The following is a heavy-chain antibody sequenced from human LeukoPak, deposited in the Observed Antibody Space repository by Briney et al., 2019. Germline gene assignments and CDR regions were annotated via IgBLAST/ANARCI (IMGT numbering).Heavy chain of an antibody. CDR1: GGSISSSSYY. CDR2: IYYSGST. J-gene: IGHJ4*02. V-gene: IGHV4-39*07. Sequence: SETLSLTCTVSGGSISSSSYYWGWIRQPPGKGLEWIGSIYYSGSTYYNPSLKSRVTISVDTSKNQFSLKLSSVTAADTAVYYCARVVYDISTVFPQGVFDYWGQGTLVTVSS. D-gene: IGHD3-9*01. CDR3: ARVVYDISTVFPQGVFDY.